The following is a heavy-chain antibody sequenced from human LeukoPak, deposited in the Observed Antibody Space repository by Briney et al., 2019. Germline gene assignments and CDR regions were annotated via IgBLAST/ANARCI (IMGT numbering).Heavy chain of an antibody. CDR3: ARGFPVAVVDSYFDY. Sequence: PSETLSLTCTVSGGSISSSSYYWGWIRQPPGKGLEWIGYIYYSGSTNYNPSLKSRVTISVDTSKNQFSLKLSSVTAEDTAVYYCARGFPVAVVDSYFDYWGQGTLVTVSS. CDR2: IYYSGST. CDR1: GGSISSSSYY. D-gene: IGHD6-19*01. V-gene: IGHV4-61*05. J-gene: IGHJ4*02.